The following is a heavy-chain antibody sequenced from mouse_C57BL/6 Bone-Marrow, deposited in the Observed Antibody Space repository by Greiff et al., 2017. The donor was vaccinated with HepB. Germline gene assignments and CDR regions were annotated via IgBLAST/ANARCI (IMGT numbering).Heavy chain of an antibody. J-gene: IGHJ4*01. CDR2: ISSGGSYT. D-gene: IGHD2-1*01. CDR3: ARTYGNYAMDY. Sequence: EVQLVESGGYLVKPGGSLKLSCAASGFTFSSYGMSWVRQTPDKRLEWVATISSGGSYTYYPDSVKGRFTISRDNAKNTLYLQMSSLKSEDTAMYYCARTYGNYAMDYWGQGTSVTVSS. V-gene: IGHV5-6*01. CDR1: GFTFSSYG.